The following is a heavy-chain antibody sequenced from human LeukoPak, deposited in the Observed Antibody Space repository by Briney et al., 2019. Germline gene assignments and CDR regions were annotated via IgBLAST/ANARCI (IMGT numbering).Heavy chain of an antibody. D-gene: IGHD3-3*01. CDR3: ARDRPGGIGVVIPFDP. Sequence: ASVKVSCKASGYTFTSYGISWVRQAPGQGLEWMGWISAYNGNTNYAQTLQGRVTMTTDTSTSTAYMELRSLRSDDTAVYYCARDRPGGIGVVIPFDPWGQGTLVTVSS. J-gene: IGHJ5*02. V-gene: IGHV1-18*01. CDR1: GYTFTSYG. CDR2: ISAYNGNT.